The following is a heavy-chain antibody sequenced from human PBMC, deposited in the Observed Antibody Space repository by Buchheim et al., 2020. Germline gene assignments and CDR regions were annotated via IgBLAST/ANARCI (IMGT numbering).Heavy chain of an antibody. D-gene: IGHD2-2*01. CDR1: GFTFSSYA. Sequence: EVQLLESGGGLVQPGGSLRLSCAASGFTFSSYAMSWVRQAPGKGLEWVSAISGSGGSTYYADSVKGRFTISRDNSKNTLYLQMHSLRAEDTAVYYCAKDRIVVVPSAPALFHLVDPWGQGTL. CDR2: ISGSGGST. V-gene: IGHV3-23*01. J-gene: IGHJ5*02. CDR3: AKDRIVVVPSAPALFHLVDP.